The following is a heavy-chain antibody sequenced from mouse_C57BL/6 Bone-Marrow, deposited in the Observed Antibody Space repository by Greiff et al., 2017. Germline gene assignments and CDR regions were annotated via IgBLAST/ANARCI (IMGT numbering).Heavy chain of an antibody. D-gene: IGHD1-1*01. Sequence: DVKLVESGGGLVQPGGSLKLSCAASGFTFSDYYMYWVRQTPEKRLEWVAYISNAGGSTYYPDTVKGRFTISRDNAKNTLYLQMSRLKSEDTAMYYCARHIMYWGQGTLVTVSA. CDR1: GFTFSDYY. V-gene: IGHV5-12*01. CDR3: ARHIMY. CDR2: ISNAGGST. J-gene: IGHJ3*01.